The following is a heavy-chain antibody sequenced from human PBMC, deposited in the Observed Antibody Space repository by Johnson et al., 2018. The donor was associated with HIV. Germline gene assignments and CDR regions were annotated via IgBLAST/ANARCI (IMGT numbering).Heavy chain of an antibody. CDR3: NRMGTGWELSSGSDAFDI. CDR2: IRSKGNDYAT. CDR1: GFTFDDYA. Sequence: VQLVESGGGVVQPGRSLRLSCAASGFTFDDYAMHWVRQASGKGLEWVGRIRSKGNDYATAYTASVTGRFTISRDDSKNTAYLQMKSLNTADTAVYDCNRMGTGWELSSGSDAFDIWGRGTMVSVSS. D-gene: IGHD1-26*01. V-gene: IGHV3-73*01. J-gene: IGHJ3*02.